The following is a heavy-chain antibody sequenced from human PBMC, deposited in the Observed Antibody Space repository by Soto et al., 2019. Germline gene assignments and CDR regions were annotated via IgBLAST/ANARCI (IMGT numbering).Heavy chain of an antibody. CDR1: GFTFSTYA. D-gene: IGHD3-3*01. J-gene: IGHJ4*02. CDR3: AKDGVVRGWYFDY. CDR2: IDGSGGST. V-gene: IGHV3-23*01. Sequence: VQLLESGGGLVQPGGSLRLSCAASGFTFSTYAMTWVRQAPGKGLEWVSTIDGSGGSTYYADSVKGRFTVSRDNSKNTLYLQMNSLRGEDTALCFCAKDGVVRGWYFDYWGQGTLVTVSS.